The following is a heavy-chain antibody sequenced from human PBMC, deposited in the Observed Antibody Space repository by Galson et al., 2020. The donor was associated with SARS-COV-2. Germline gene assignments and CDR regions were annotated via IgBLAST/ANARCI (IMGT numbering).Heavy chain of an antibody. D-gene: IGHD4-17*01. CDR2: IGTADDT. Sequence: GGSLRLSCAASGLTFNSYEMHWVRQATGKGLEWVSSIGTADDTNYADSVKGRFTLSLDYAKNSMYLQMNSLRAEDTAIYYCASSFKRSDYGDYKGNFFHYDMDVWGQGTTVVVSS. V-gene: IGHV3-13*01. J-gene: IGHJ6*02. CDR3: ASSFKRSDYGDYKGNFFHYDMDV. CDR1: GLTFNSYE.